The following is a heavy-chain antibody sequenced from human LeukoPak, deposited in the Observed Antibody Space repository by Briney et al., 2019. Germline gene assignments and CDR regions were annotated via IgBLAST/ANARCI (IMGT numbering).Heavy chain of an antibody. CDR3: AKADEYYYYYYYIDV. Sequence: GGSLRLSCAASGFTFSSYSMNWVRQAPGKGLEWVSSISSSSSYIYYADSVKGRFTISRDNSQNTLYLQMNSLRSEDTAVFYCAKADEYYYYYYYIDVWGKGTTVTVSS. CDR2: ISSSSSYI. J-gene: IGHJ6*03. CDR1: GFTFSSYS. D-gene: IGHD5-24*01. V-gene: IGHV3-21*01.